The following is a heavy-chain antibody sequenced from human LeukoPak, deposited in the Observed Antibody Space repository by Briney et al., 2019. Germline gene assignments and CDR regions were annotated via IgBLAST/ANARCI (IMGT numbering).Heavy chain of an antibody. Sequence: GASVTVSCKASGYTFTSYGISWARQAPGQGLEWMGWISAYNGNTNYAQKLQGRVTMTTDTSTSTAYMELRSLRSDDTAVYYCARDRRKDSSGCSGYWGQGTLVTVSS. CDR2: ISAYNGNT. V-gene: IGHV1-18*01. J-gene: IGHJ4*02. CDR1: GYTFTSYG. D-gene: IGHD6-19*01. CDR3: ARDRRKDSSGCSGY.